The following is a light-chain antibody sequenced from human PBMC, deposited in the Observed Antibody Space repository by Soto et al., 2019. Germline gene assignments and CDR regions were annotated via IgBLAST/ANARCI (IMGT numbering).Light chain of an antibody. CDR2: LGS. CDR1: QSLLHSNGYNY. J-gene: IGKJ1*01. CDR3: MQPLQSWT. V-gene: IGKV2-28*01. Sequence: DVVVTQSPLSLPVSPGEPASISRRASQSLLHSNGYNYLDWYLQKPGQSPQLLIYLGSNRASGVPDRFSGSGSGTDFTLKISRVEAEDVGVYYCMQPLQSWTFGQGTKVDIK.